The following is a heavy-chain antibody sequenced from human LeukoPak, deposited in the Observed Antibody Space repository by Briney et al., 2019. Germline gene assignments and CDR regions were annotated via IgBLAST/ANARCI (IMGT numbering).Heavy chain of an antibody. D-gene: IGHD2-2*01. CDR2: IRNDGSDA. J-gene: IGHJ4*02. CDR3: ARDWYHAIDY. V-gene: IGHV3-74*01. Sequence: GGSLRLSCAASGFTFSSYGMSWVRQAPGKGLEWVSRIRNDGSDARYAESVKGRFTISRDNAKNTLYLQMNSLRDEDTAVYYCARDWYHAIDYWGQGTLVTVSS. CDR1: GFTFSSYG.